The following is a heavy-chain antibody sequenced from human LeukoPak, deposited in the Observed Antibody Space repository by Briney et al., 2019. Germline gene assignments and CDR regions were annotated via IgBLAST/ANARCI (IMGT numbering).Heavy chain of an antibody. D-gene: IGHD4-17*01. Sequence: SVKVSCKASGGTFSSYAISWVRQAPGQGLEWMGGIIPIFGTANYAQKFQGRVTITADGSTSTAYMELSSLRSEDTAVYYCARGFYGDYGYYFDYWGQGTLVTVSS. CDR2: IIPIFGTA. J-gene: IGHJ4*02. V-gene: IGHV1-69*13. CDR1: GGTFSSYA. CDR3: ARGFYGDYGYYFDY.